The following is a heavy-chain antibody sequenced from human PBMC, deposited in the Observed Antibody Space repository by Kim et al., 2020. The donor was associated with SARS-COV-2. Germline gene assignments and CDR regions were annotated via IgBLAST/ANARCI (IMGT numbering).Heavy chain of an antibody. J-gene: IGHJ4*02. V-gene: IGHV4-4*07. CDR1: GDSISNNY. Sequence: SETLSLTCTVSGDSISNNYWSWIRQPAGKGLEWIGRSYNSGSTHYNPSLKSRVTMSVDTSKNQFSLKLTSIIAPDTAVYYCARRETGGNYFGYWGQGTLVTVSS. CDR2: SYNSGST. CDR3: ARRETGGNYFGY. D-gene: IGHD2-15*01.